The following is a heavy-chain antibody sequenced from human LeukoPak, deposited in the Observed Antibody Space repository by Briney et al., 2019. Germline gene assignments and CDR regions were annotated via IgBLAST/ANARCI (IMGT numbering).Heavy chain of an antibody. CDR3: AASYVLDY. V-gene: IGHV4-59*01. CDR2: IYYSGST. CDR1: GFNLRSYA. J-gene: IGHJ4*02. D-gene: IGHD3-10*02. Sequence: GSLRLSCVVSGFNLRSYAMSWVRQAPGKGLEWIGYIYYSGSTNYNPSLRSRVTISVDTSKNQFSLKLSSVTAADTAVYYCAASYVLDYWGQGTLVTVSS.